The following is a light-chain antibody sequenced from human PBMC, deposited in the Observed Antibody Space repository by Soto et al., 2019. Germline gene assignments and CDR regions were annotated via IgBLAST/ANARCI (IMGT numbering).Light chain of an antibody. CDR3: CSYAGHSTYV. V-gene: IGLV2-23*02. Sequence: QFVLTQPASVSGSPGQSITISCTGTSSDVGSYNLVSWYQQHPGKAPKLLIYEVTKRPSGVSNRFSGSKSGNTASLTISGLPAEDEADYYCCSYAGHSTYVFGTGTKVTVL. CDR1: SSDVGSYNL. J-gene: IGLJ1*01. CDR2: EVT.